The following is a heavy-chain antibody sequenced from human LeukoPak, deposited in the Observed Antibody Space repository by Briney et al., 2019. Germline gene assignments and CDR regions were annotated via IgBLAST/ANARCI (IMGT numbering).Heavy chain of an antibody. CDR2: ISWNSGSI. D-gene: IGHD6-13*01. V-gene: IGHV3-9*01. J-gene: IGHJ3*02. Sequence: GGSLRLSCAASGFTFDDYAMHWVRQAPGKGLEWVSGISWNSGSIGYADSVKGRFTISRDNAKNSLYLQMNSLRAEDTALYYCPWSSWFPPHAFDIWGQGTMVTVSS. CDR3: PWSSWFPPHAFDI. CDR1: GFTFDDYA.